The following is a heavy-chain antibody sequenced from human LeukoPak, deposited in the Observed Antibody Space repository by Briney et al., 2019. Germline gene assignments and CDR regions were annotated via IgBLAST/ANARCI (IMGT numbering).Heavy chain of an antibody. Sequence: GGSLRLSCAASGFTFSSYAMSWVRQAPGKGLEWVAVILYDGSNKYYADSVKGRFTISRDNSKNTLYLQMNSLRAEDTAVYYCARSALPRTAAVLYWGQGTLVTVSS. CDR2: ILYDGSNK. CDR3: ARSALPRTAAVLY. CDR1: GFTFSSYA. V-gene: IGHV3-30-3*01. J-gene: IGHJ4*02. D-gene: IGHD2-2*01.